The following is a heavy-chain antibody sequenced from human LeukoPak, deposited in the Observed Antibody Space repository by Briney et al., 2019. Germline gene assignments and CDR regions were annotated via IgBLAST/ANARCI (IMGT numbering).Heavy chain of an antibody. CDR1: GGSISSYY. CDR3: ARGHRWGRIWFDP. CDR2: IYYSGST. J-gene: IGHJ5*02. Sequence: PSETLSLTCTVSGGSISSYYWSWIRQPPGKGLEWIGYIYYSGSTNYNPSLKSRVTISVDTSKNQFSLKLSSVTAADTAVYYCARGHRWGRIWFDPWGQGTLVTVSS. D-gene: IGHD3-16*01. V-gene: IGHV4-59*01.